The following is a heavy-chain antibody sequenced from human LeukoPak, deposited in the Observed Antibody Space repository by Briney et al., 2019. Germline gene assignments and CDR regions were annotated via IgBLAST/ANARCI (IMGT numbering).Heavy chain of an antibody. J-gene: IGHJ4*02. CDR2: IRNSGITT. D-gene: IGHD4-17*01. CDR1: GFIFGDYY. CDR3: ARGLDYGDAYEY. V-gene: IGHV3-11*01. Sequence: GGSLRLSCAASGFIFGDYYLSWFRQAPGKGLEWVSYIRNSGITTYYADSVKGRFTISRDNAKNSLYLQMNSLRGEDTAVYYCARGLDYGDAYEYWGQGTLVTVSS.